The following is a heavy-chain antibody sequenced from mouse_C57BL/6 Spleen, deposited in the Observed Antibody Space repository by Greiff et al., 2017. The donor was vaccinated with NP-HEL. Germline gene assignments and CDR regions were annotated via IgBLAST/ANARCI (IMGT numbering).Heavy chain of an antibody. CDR2: IHPNSGST. CDR3: ARGASSYVYYAMDY. D-gene: IGHD1-1*01. V-gene: IGHV1-64*01. CDR1: GYTFTSYW. J-gene: IGHJ4*01. Sequence: VQLQQPGAELVKPGASVKLSCKASGYTFTSYWMHWVKQRPGQGLEWIGMIHPNSGSTNYNEKFKSKATLTVDKSSSTAYMQLSSLTSEDSAVYYCARGASSYVYYAMDYWGQGTSVTVSS.